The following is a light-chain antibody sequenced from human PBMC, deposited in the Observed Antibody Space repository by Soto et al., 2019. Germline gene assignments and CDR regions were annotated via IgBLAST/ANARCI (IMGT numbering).Light chain of an antibody. V-gene: IGKV1-8*01. Sequence: IPMPQSPSSFSASTGDRVTITCRASQGISSYLAWYQQKPGKAPKLLIYAASTLQSGVPSRFSGSGSETDFTLTISSLQPEDFAIYFCQQLKNYPITFGQGTRLEIK. CDR2: AAS. J-gene: IGKJ5*01. CDR1: QGISSY. CDR3: QQLKNYPIT.